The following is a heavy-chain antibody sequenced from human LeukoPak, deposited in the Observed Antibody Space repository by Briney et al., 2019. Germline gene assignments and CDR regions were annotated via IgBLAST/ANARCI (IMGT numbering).Heavy chain of an antibody. Sequence: SVKVSCKASGGTFSSYAISWVRQAPGQGLEWMGRIIPILGVANNAQKFQGRVTITADKSTSTAYMELSSLRSEDTAVYYCARDRPPLEYCSGATCYSGPTYIWLDRWGQGTLVTVSS. CDR2: IIPILGVA. D-gene: IGHD2-15*01. CDR3: ARDRPPLEYCSGATCYSGPTYIWLDR. V-gene: IGHV1-69*04. CDR1: GGTFSSYA. J-gene: IGHJ5*02.